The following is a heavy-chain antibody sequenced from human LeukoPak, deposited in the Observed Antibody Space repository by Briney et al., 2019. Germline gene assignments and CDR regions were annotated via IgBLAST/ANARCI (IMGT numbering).Heavy chain of an antibody. CDR1: GFTFGSYG. CDR2: ISYDGSNK. D-gene: IGHD3-10*01. V-gene: IGHV3-30*03. Sequence: GRSLRLSCAASGFTFGSYGMHWVRQAPGKGLEWVAVISYDGSNKYYADSVKGRFTISRDNSKNTLYLQMNSLRAEDTAVYYCATDLTTDMVRGVITHAFDIWGQGTMVTVSS. J-gene: IGHJ3*02. CDR3: ATDLTTDMVRGVITHAFDI.